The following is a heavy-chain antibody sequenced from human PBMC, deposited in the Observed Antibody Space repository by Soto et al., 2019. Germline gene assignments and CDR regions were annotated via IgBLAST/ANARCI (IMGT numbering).Heavy chain of an antibody. V-gene: IGHV3-30-3*01. CDR2: ISYDGSNK. CDR3: ARAVAGYFDY. CDR1: GFTFSSYA. Sequence: QVQLVESGGGVVQPGRSLRLSCAASGFTFSSYAMHWVRQAPGKGLEWVAVISYDGSNKYYADSVKGRFTISRDNSKNTLYLQMNSLRAEDTGVYYCARAVAGYFDYWGKGTLVTVSS. D-gene: IGHD6-19*01. J-gene: IGHJ4*02.